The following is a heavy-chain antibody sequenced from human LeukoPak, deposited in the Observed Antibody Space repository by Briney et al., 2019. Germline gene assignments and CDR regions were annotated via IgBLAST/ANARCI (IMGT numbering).Heavy chain of an antibody. J-gene: IGHJ4*02. CDR2: INHSGST. Sequence: SETLSLTCAVYGGSFSGYYWSWIRQPPGKGLEWIGEINHSGSTNYNPSLKSRVTISVDTSKNQFSLKLSSVTAADTAVYYCAREHYYDSSGFDYWGQGTLVTVSS. CDR3: AREHYYDSSGFDY. D-gene: IGHD3-22*01. CDR1: GGSFSGYY. V-gene: IGHV4-34*01.